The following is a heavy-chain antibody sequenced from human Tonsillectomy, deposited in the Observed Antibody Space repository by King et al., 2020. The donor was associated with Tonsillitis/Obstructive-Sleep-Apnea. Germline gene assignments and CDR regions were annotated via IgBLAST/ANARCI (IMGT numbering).Heavy chain of an antibody. CDR3: ARSYYDSSGYPLFDH. Sequence: EVQLVESGGGLVQPGGSLRLSCAASGFTFSSYWMSWVRQAPGKGLEWVANIKQDGSEKYYVDSVKGRFTISRDNAKNLLYLQMNSLRAEDTAVYYCARSYYDSSGYPLFDHWGQGALVTVSS. D-gene: IGHD3-22*01. CDR2: IKQDGSEK. J-gene: IGHJ4*02. CDR1: GFTFSSYW. V-gene: IGHV3-7*01.